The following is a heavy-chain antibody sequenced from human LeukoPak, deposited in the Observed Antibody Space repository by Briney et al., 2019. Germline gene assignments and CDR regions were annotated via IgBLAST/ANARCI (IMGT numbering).Heavy chain of an antibody. D-gene: IGHD2-2*01. CDR1: GFTFSSYS. CDR3: ARMIIVVVPAAKGYYYMDV. J-gene: IGHJ6*03. CDR2: ISSSSSYI. V-gene: IGHV3-21*01. Sequence: GGSLRLSCAASGFTFSSYSMNWVRQAPGKGLEWVSSISSSSSYIYYADSVKGRFTISRDNAKNSLYLQMNSLRAEDTAVYYCARMIIVVVPAAKGYYYMDVWGKGTTVTVSS.